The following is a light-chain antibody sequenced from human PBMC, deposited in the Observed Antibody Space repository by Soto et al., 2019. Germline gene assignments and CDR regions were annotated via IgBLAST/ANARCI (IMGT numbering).Light chain of an antibody. CDR2: GAS. Sequence: EIVLTQSPATLSLSPGERATLSCRASQSVSSSYLTWYQHKPGQAPRLLIYGASSRATGIPDRFSGSGSGTDFTLTISRLEPADFAVYYCQQYGSSPWTFGQGTKVDI. J-gene: IGKJ1*01. V-gene: IGKV3-20*01. CDR1: QSVSSSY. CDR3: QQYGSSPWT.